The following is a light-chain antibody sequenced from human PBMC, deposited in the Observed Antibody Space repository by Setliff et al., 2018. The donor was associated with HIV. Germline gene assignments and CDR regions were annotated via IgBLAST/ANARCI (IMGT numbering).Light chain of an antibody. J-gene: IGLJ1*01. Sequence: QSVLTQPASVSGSPGQSITISCTGISSDVGGYYSVSWYQQHPGKAPKLMIYDVINRPAGVSNRFSGSRSCNTASLTISGLQVEDEADYYCSSYTTSSTLYVFGPGTKVTVL. CDR3: SSYTTSSTLYV. CDR1: SSDVGGYYS. V-gene: IGLV2-14*03. CDR2: DVI.